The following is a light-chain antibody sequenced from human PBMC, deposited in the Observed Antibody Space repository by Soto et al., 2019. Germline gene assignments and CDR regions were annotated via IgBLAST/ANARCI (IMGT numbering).Light chain of an antibody. CDR1: QSVSNNY. J-gene: IGKJ1*01. Sequence: ILLTHSPSSPVPPPXGKTTISCRASQSVSNNYLAWYQQKPGQAPRLLIYGASNRATGIPDRFSGSGSGTDFTLTISRLEPEDFAVYYCQQYGSSGTFGQGTKV. CDR2: GAS. V-gene: IGKV3-20*01. CDR3: QQYGSSGT.